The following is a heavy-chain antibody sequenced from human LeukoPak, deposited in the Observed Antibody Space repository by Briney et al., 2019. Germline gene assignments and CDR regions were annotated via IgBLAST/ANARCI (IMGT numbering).Heavy chain of an antibody. J-gene: IGHJ4*02. Sequence: GGSLRLSCTPSGFTFGDYAMSWFRQAPGKGLEWVGIITIKAYGGTTEYAASVKGRFTISRDDSISIADLQMNSLKTEDTAVYYCSRVQLIVVVTAIPYYFDYWGQGTLVTVSS. CDR3: SRVQLIVVVTAIPYYFDY. D-gene: IGHD2-21*02. CDR1: GFTFGDYA. V-gene: IGHV3-49*03. CDR2: ITIKAYGGTT.